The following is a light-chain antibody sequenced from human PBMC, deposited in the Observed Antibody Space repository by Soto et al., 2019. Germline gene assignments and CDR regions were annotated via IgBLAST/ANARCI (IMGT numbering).Light chain of an antibody. Sequence: DIQMTQSPSSLSASVGDRFTITCRASQSISSYLNWYQQKPGKAPKLLIYAASSLQSGVPSRFSGSGSGTDFTLTISRLQPEDFATYYCQQSYSTPLFGGGTKVEIK. J-gene: IGKJ4*01. CDR1: QSISSY. V-gene: IGKV1-39*01. CDR3: QQSYSTPL. CDR2: AAS.